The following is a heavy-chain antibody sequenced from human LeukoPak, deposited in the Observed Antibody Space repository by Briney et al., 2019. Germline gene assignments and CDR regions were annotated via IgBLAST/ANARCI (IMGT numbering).Heavy chain of an antibody. V-gene: IGHV3-9*01. CDR3: AKGSNYDIPYYFDY. CDR2: ISWNSGSI. D-gene: IGHD3-9*01. CDR1: GFTFDDYA. J-gene: IGHJ4*02. Sequence: PGRSLRLSCAASGFTFDDYAMHWVRQAPGKGLEWVSGISWNSGSIGYADSVKGRFTISRDNAKNSLYLQMNSLRAEDTALYYCAKGSNYDIPYYFDYWGQGTLVTVSS.